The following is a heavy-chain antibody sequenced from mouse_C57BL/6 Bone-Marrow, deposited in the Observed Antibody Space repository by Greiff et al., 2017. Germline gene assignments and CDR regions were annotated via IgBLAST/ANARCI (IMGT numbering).Heavy chain of an antibody. CDR3: ASPRWLLVDY. D-gene: IGHD2-3*01. V-gene: IGHV2-2*01. J-gene: IGHJ2*01. CDR2: IWSGGST. Sequence: VQLQQSGPGLVQPSQSLSITCTVSGFSLTSYGVHWVRQSPGKGLEWLGVIWSGGSTDYNAAFISRLSISKDNSKSQVFFKMNSLQADDTAIYYCASPRWLLVDYWGQGTTLTGSS. CDR1: GFSLTSYG.